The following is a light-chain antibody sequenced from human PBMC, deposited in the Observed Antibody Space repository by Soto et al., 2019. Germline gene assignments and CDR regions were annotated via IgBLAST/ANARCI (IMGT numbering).Light chain of an antibody. CDR1: QSVSSSY. CDR3: QQYGSAPRFA. Sequence: EIVLTQSPGTLSLSPGERATLSCRASQSVSSSYLAWCQQKPGQAPRLLIYGASSRATGIPDRFIGSGSGPDFTLTISRLEPEDFAVYYCQQYGSAPRFAFGPLTKVDI. J-gene: IGKJ3*01. V-gene: IGKV3-20*01. CDR2: GAS.